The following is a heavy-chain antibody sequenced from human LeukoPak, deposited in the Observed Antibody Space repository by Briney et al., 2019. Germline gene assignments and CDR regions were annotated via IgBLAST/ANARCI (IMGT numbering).Heavy chain of an antibody. V-gene: IGHV1-8*01. J-gene: IGHJ5*02. Sequence: ASVKVSCKASGYTFTSYDINWVRQATGQGLEWMGWMSPNSGNTGYAQKFQGRVTMTRNTSISTAYMELSSLRSEDTAVYYCARGSQSHNWFDPWGQGTLVTVAS. CDR1: GYTFTSYD. CDR2: MSPNSGNT. D-gene: IGHD4-11*01. CDR3: ARGSQSHNWFDP.